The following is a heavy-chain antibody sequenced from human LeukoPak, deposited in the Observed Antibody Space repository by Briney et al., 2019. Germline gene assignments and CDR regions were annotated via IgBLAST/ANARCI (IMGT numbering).Heavy chain of an antibody. CDR1: GYMFTSYD. CDR3: ARVSSSDVH. CDR2: MNPNNGNT. V-gene: IGHV1-8*01. Sequence: WASVKVSCKASGYMFTSYDINWVRQATGQGLEWMGWMNPNNGNTGYAQKFQGRVTMTRNISISTAYMELSSLRSEDTAVYYCARVSSSDVHWGQGTLVTVSS. J-gene: IGHJ4*02. D-gene: IGHD3-10*01.